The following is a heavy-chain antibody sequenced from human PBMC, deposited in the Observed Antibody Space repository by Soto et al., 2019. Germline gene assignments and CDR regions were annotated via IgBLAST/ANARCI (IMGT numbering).Heavy chain of an antibody. V-gene: IGHV3-23*01. CDR2: ISGSGGST. J-gene: IGHJ4*02. CDR1: GFTFSSYA. D-gene: IGHD2-15*01. CDR3: AKDTGPRVVAATVDY. Sequence: EVQQLESGGGLVQPGGSLRLSCAASGFTFSSYAMSWVRQAPGKGLERVSAISGSGGSTYYADSVKGRFTISRDNSKNTLFLQMNSLRAEDTAVYYCAKDTGPRVVAATVDYWGQGTLVTVSS.